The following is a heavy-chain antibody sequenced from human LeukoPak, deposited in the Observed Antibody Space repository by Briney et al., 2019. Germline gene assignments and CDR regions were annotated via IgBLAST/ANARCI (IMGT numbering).Heavy chain of an antibody. D-gene: IGHD5-12*01. Sequence: GGSLILSCAASGFTFSSYSMNWVRQAPGKGLEWVSSISSSSCYIYYADSVKGRFTISRDNAKNSLYRQMNSLRAEDTAVYYCARPGTSNMVAIDYWGQGTLVTVSS. CDR3: ARPGTSNMVAIDY. CDR2: ISSSSCYI. CDR1: GFTFSSYS. V-gene: IGHV3-21*01. J-gene: IGHJ4*02.